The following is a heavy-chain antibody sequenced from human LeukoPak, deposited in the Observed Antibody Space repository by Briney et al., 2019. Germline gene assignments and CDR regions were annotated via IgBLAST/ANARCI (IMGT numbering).Heavy chain of an antibody. CDR3: ARDVSLGYCSGGSCYGDAFDI. V-gene: IGHV4-59*01. D-gene: IGHD2-15*01. CDR1: GGSLSSYY. Sequence: SETLSLTCTVSGGSLSSYYWSWIRQPPGKGLEWIGYIYYSGSTNYNPSLKSRVTISVDTSKNQFSLKLSSVTAADTAVYYCARDVSLGYCSGGSCYGDAFDIWGQGTMVTVSS. J-gene: IGHJ3*02. CDR2: IYYSGST.